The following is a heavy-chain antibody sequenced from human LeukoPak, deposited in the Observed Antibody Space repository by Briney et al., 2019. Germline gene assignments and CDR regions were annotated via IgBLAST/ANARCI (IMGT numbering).Heavy chain of an antibody. J-gene: IGHJ4*02. V-gene: IGHV3-23*01. CDR2: ISGSGGSS. CDR3: AKEFRGYEFDC. Sequence: GGSLRLSCAASGFTFSSYEMNWVRQAPGKGLEWVSAISGSGGSSYHADSVKGRFTIPRDNSKNTLYLQMNSLRVEDTALYYCAKEFRGYEFDCWGQGTLVTVSS. CDR1: GFTFSSYE. D-gene: IGHD5-12*01.